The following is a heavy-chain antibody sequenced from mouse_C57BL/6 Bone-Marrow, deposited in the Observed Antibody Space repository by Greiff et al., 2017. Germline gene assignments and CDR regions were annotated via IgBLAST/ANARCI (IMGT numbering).Heavy chain of an antibody. CDR3: TRGGYPFAY. CDR1: GFTFSSYA. D-gene: IGHD2-2*01. CDR2: ISSGGDYI. V-gene: IGHV5-9-1*02. J-gene: IGHJ3*01. Sequence: EVKVIESGEGLVKPGGSLKLSCAASGFTFSSYAMSWVRQTPEKRLEWVAYISSGGDYIYYADTVKGRFTISRDNARNTLYLQMGSLKSEDTAMYYCTRGGYPFAYWGQGTLVTVSA.